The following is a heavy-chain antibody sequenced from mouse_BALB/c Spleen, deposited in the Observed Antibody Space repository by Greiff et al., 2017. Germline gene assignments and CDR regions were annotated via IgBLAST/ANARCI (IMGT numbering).Heavy chain of an antibody. CDR2: IWGDGST. V-gene: IGHV2-6-7*01. CDR3: ARGGKKRYRYDEGYFDY. D-gene: IGHD2-14*01. CDR1: GFSLTGYG. J-gene: IGHJ2*01. Sequence: QVQLKESGPGLVAPSQSLSITCTVSGFSLTGYGVNWVRQPPGKGLEWLGMIWGDGSTDYNSALKSRLSISKDNSKSQVFLKMNSLQTDDTARYYCARGGKKRYRYDEGYFDYWGQGTTLTVSS.